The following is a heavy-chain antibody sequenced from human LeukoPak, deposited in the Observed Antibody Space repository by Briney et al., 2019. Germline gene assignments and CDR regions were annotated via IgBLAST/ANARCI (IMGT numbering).Heavy chain of an antibody. CDR1: GGTLNSYV. CDR2: IIPISGAT. CDR3: ARRVYSSSSRWFDP. V-gene: IGHV1-69*13. D-gene: IGHD6-6*01. Sequence: VASVKVSCKASGGTLNSYVISWVRQAPGQGLEWMGGIIPISGATNYAQKFQGRVTITADESTSTAYMELSSLRSEDTAVYYCARRVYSSSSRWFDPWGQGTLVTVSS. J-gene: IGHJ5*02.